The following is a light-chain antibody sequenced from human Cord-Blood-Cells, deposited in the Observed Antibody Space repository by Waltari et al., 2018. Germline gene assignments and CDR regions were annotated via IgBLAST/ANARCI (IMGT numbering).Light chain of an antibody. Sequence: DIVLTQSPDSLAVSLGERPTINCKSSQSVLYSSNNNNYLAWYQQKPGQPPKLLIYWASTRESGVPDRFSGSGSGTDFTLTISSLQAEDVAVYYCQQYYSTPYSFGQGTKLEIK. V-gene: IGKV4-1*01. CDR3: QQYYSTPYS. J-gene: IGKJ2*03. CDR2: WAS. CDR1: QSVLYSSNNNNY.